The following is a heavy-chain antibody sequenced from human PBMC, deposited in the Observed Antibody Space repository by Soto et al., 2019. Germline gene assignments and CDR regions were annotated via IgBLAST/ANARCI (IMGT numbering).Heavy chain of an antibody. CDR3: ARVGIAAAGTDYYYYYMDV. V-gene: IGHV4-59*01. D-gene: IGHD6-13*01. CDR2: IYYSGST. Sequence: SETLSLTCTVSGGSISSYYWSWIRQPPGKGLEWIGYIYYSGSTNYNPSLKSRVTISVDTSKNQFSLKLSSVTAADTAVYYCARVGIAAAGTDYYYYYMDVWAKGPRSPLL. CDR1: GGSISSYY. J-gene: IGHJ6*03.